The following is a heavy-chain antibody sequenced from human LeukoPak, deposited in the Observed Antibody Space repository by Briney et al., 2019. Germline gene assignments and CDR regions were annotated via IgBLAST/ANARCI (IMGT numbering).Heavy chain of an antibody. V-gene: IGHV3-48*01. CDR2: ISSSGSTI. D-gene: IGHD6-13*01. CDR3: ARGGGANIASAGKGY. CDR1: GFTFSSYG. J-gene: IGHJ4*02. Sequence: PGGSLRLSCAASGFTFSSYGMHWVRQAPGKGLEWLSYISSSGSTIYYADSVKGRFTISRDNGKNSLYLQMNSLRAEDTAVYYCARGGGANIASAGKGYWGQGTLVTVSS.